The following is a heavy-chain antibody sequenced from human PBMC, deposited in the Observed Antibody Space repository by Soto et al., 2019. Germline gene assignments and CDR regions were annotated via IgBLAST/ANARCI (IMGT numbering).Heavy chain of an antibody. Sequence: EVQLVESGGGLVQPGGSLRLSCAASGFTFSSYWIHWVRQAPGKGLVWVSRIKGDGSRTDYADSVKGRFTISRDNAKNTVYLQMKSLRDEATALYYCARGLPGYYGMDVWGQGTSVTVYS. CDR1: GFTFSSYW. V-gene: IGHV3-74*01. J-gene: IGHJ6*02. D-gene: IGHD4-17*01. CDR2: IKGDGSRT. CDR3: ARGLPGYYGMDV.